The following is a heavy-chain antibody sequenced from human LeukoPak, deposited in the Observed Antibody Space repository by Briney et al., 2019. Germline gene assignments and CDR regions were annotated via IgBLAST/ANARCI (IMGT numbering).Heavy chain of an antibody. CDR3: ARTFGSSWLFDY. J-gene: IGHJ4*02. CDR1: GGSISSYY. CDR2: IYHSGST. V-gene: IGHV4-38-2*02. Sequence: SETLSLTCTVSGGSISSYYWGWIRQPPGKGLEWIGSIYHSGSTYYNPSLKSRVTISVDTSKNQFSLKLSSVTAADTAVYYCARTFGSSWLFDYWGQGTLVTVSS. D-gene: IGHD6-13*01.